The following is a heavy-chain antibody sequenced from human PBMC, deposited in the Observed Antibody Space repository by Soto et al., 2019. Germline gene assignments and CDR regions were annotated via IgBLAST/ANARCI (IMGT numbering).Heavy chain of an antibody. CDR1: GFTFSDYS. CDR2: ISGSGSYI. D-gene: IGHD2-2*01. V-gene: IGHV3-21*01. Sequence: LRLSCAASGFTFSDYSMNWVRQAPGKGLEWVSSISGSGSYIYYADSVKGRFTISRDNAKNSLYLHMNSLRAEDTAVYYCARDSPLVVVTAAICHVWGKGTTVTVSS. J-gene: IGHJ6*04. CDR3: ARDSPLVVVTAAICHV.